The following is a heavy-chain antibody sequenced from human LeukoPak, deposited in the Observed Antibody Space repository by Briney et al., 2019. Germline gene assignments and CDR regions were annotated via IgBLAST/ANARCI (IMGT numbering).Heavy chain of an antibody. Sequence: PGGSLRISCAASGFTFSAYGVHWVRQAPGKGLEWVAFIRYDGRIKNYADSVKGRFTISRDNSKNTLYLQMNSLTTEDTSLYYCARNRAAAGDWLGPWGQGTLVIVSS. J-gene: IGHJ5*02. D-gene: IGHD6-13*01. CDR3: ARNRAAAGDWLGP. CDR1: GFTFSAYG. CDR2: IRYDGRIK. V-gene: IGHV3-30*02.